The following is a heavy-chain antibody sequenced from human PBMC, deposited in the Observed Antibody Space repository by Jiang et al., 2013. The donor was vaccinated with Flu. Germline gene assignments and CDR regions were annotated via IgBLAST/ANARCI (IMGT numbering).Heavy chain of an antibody. CDR3: ARVRYCSGGSCPALHGGRYFDY. CDR2: IYYSGST. V-gene: IGHV4-59*01. Sequence: GPGLVKPSETLSLTCTVSGGSISSYYWSWIRQPPGKGLEWIGYIYYSGSTNYNPSLKSRVTISVDTSKNQFSLKLSSVTAADTAVYYCARVRYCSGGSCPALHGGRYFDYWGQGTLVTVSS. CDR1: GGSISSYY. J-gene: IGHJ4*02. D-gene: IGHD2-15*01.